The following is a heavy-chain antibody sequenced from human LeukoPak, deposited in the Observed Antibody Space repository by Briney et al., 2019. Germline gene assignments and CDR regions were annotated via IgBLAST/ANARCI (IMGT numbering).Heavy chain of an antibody. CDR1: GYSISSGYY. CDR2: IYHSGST. CDR3: AKTLGYCSSTRCYGGWFDP. D-gene: IGHD2-2*01. J-gene: IGHJ5*01. Sequence: SETLSLTCAVSGYSISSGYYWGWIRQPPGKGLEWIGSIYHSGSTYYNPSLKSRVTISVDTSKNQFSLKLSSVTAADTAVYYCAKTLGYCSSTRCYGGWFDPWGQGTLVTVSS. V-gene: IGHV4-38-2*01.